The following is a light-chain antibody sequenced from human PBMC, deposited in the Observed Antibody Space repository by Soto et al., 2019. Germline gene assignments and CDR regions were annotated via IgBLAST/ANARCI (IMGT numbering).Light chain of an antibody. V-gene: IGLV3-21*04. Sequence: SYELTQPPSVSVAPGKTASISCGGNDIGSKGVHWYQQKPGQAPVLVIYSDTDLPPVITERFSGSNSANLATLTISRVEAGDEADYYCQVWDSAIAHVVFGGGTKLTVL. CDR3: QVWDSAIAHVV. CDR2: SDT. CDR1: DIGSKG. J-gene: IGLJ2*01.